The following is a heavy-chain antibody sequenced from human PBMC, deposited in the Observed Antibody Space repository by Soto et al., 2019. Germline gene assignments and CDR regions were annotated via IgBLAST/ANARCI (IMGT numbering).Heavy chain of an antibody. CDR1: GYSFISHY. V-gene: IGHV1-46*01. J-gene: IGHJ4*02. CDR2: INPSGGSA. D-gene: IGHD2-2*01. Sequence: QVQLVQSGAEVTRPGASVKVSCKASGYSFISHYIHWVRQAPGQGLEWMGFINPSGGSATLAQKFQGRVPMTRDTSTTTVSMEISSLRSEDAAVYYCARDYLSSKLSLNHFDFWGQGTLVTVSS. CDR3: ARDYLSSKLSLNHFDF.